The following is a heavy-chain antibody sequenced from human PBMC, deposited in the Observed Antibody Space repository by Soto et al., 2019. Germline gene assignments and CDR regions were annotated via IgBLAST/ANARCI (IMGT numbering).Heavy chain of an antibody. D-gene: IGHD3-10*01. V-gene: IGHV4-59*01. J-gene: IGHJ4*02. CDR1: GDSITPYY. CDR3: ARSRGLDY. CDR2: ISYSGST. Sequence: PSETLSLTCTVSGDSITPYYWSWIRQPPGKGLEWIGYISYSGSTNYNPSLKSRVTISVDTSKNQFSLKLSSVTTADTAVYYCARSRGLDYWGQGTLVTVSS.